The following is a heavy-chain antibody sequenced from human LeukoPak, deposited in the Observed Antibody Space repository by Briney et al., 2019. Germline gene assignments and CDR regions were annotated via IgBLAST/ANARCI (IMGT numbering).Heavy chain of an antibody. V-gene: IGHV3-64*01. J-gene: IGHJ5*02. CDR2: ISNNGGST. CDR1: GFTFSSYA. CDR3: SRDDHTASHL. Sequence: GGSLRLSCAASGFTFSSYAMHWVRQAPGKGLEYLSAISNNGGSTYYANSVKGRFTISRDNSKNTLYLQMGSLRAEDMAVYYCSRDDHTASHLWGQGTLVTVSS. D-gene: IGHD5-18*01.